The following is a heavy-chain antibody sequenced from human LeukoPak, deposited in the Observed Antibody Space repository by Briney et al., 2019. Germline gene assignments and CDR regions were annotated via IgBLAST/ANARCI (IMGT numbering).Heavy chain of an antibody. CDR1: GFTFSSYG. J-gene: IGHJ4*02. D-gene: IGHD4-17*01. CDR3: ARENTVIDC. CDR2: ITGTSSST. Sequence: PGGSLRLSCAASGFTFSSYGMSWVRQAPGKGLEWVSAITGTSSSTHDADSVQGRFTISRDNAKNSLYLQMNSLRADDTAVYYCARENTVIDCWGQGTLVTVSS. V-gene: IGHV3-21*04.